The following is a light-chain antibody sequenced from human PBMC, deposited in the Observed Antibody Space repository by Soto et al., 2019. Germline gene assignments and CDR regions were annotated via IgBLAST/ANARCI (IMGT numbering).Light chain of an antibody. CDR1: QSLLHTNVYNY. Sequence: DIVMTQSPLSLTVTPGESASISCWSSQSLLHTNVYNYFDWYLQKPGQSPQLLIYLGSNRASGVPDRFSGRGSGTDFTLRISRVEADDVGVYYCMQALQTPRTFGQGTKLEIK. CDR3: MQALQTPRT. V-gene: IGKV2-28*01. CDR2: LGS. J-gene: IGKJ2*01.